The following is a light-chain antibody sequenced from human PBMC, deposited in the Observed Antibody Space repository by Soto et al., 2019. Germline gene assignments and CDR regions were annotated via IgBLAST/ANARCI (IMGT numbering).Light chain of an antibody. CDR3: QQYGASPPSWT. J-gene: IGKJ1*01. CDR1: QSVSSGY. Sequence: IVLTQSPGTLSLSPGERATLSCRSSQSVSSGYLAWYQQKPGQAPRLLIYGAFSRATGIPDRFSGSGSGTDFTLTISRLEPEDFAVYYCQQYGASPPSWTFGQGTKVEIK. V-gene: IGKV3-20*01. CDR2: GAF.